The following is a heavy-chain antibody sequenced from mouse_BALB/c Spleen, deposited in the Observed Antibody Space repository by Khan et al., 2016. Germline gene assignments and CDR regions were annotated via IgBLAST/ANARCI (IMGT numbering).Heavy chain of an antibody. Sequence: EVKLLESGPDLVKPSQSLSLTCTVTGYSISSGYSWHWIRQFPGNKLEWMAYIHYSGSTNYNPSLKSRISITRDTSKNQFFLQLISVTTEYTATNYCTRGDYYGSGYWGQGTTLTVCS. CDR2: IHYSGST. D-gene: IGHD1-1*01. CDR3: TRGDYYGSGY. V-gene: IGHV3-1*02. CDR1: GYSISSGYS. J-gene: IGHJ2*01.